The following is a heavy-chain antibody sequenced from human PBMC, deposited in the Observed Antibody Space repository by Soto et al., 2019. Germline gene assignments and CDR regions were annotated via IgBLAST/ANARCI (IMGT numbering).Heavy chain of an antibody. CDR2: ISGSGENT. Sequence: EVQLLESGGGLVQPGGSLRLSCAASGFTFSIYGLSWVRQAPGKGLEWVSAISGSGENTYYADSVKGRFTISRDNPKNTLYLQMNSLRAEDTAVYYCAKPLGSESYLPFDYWGQGTLVTVFS. D-gene: IGHD3-10*01. J-gene: IGHJ4*02. V-gene: IGHV3-23*01. CDR3: AKPLGSESYLPFDY. CDR1: GFTFSIYG.